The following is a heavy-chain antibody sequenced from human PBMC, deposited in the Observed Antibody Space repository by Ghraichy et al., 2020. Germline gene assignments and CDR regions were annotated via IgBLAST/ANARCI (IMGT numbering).Heavy chain of an antibody. Sequence: GGSLRLSCAASGFTFDDYAMHWVRQAPGKGLEWVSGISWNSGSIGYADSVKGRFTISRDNAKNSLYLQMNSLRAEDTALYYCAKAHIRDGYNSITAYYFDYWGQGTLVTVSS. CDR1: GFTFDDYA. J-gene: IGHJ4*02. CDR2: ISWNSGSI. CDR3: AKAHIRDGYNSITAYYFDY. V-gene: IGHV3-9*01. D-gene: IGHD5-24*01.